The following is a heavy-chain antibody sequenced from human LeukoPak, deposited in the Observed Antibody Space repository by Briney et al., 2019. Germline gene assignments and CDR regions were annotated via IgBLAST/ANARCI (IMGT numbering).Heavy chain of an antibody. CDR2: ISYDGSNK. J-gene: IGHJ6*02. CDR1: GFTFSSYG. D-gene: IGHD3-10*01. CDR3: AKEFYGSGSYQYYYYGMDV. Sequence: PGGSLRLSCAASGFTFSSYGMHWVRQAPGKGLEWVAVISYDGSNKYYADSVKGRFTISRDNSKNTLYLQMNSLRAEDTAVYYCAKEFYGSGSYQYYYYGMDVWGQGTTVTVSS. V-gene: IGHV3-30*18.